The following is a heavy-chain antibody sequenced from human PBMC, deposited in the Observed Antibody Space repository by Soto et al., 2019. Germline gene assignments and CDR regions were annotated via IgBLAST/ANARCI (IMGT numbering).Heavy chain of an antibody. V-gene: IGHV2-5*02. CDR3: ALVNMAHNPVDY. J-gene: IGHJ4*02. D-gene: IGHD3-10*01. CDR2: IYWDDDK. CDR1: GFSLSNSGVG. Sequence: QITLKESGPTLVKPTQTLTLTCTISGFSLSNSGVGVGWIRQPPGKALEWLALIYWDDDKRSRPSLKSRLTITKDTSKNQVVLTMTNMAPVDTATYYCALVNMAHNPVDYWGQGTLVTVSS.